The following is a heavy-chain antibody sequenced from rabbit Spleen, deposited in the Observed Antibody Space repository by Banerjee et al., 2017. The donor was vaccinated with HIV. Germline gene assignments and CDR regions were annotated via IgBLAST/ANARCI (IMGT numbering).Heavy chain of an antibody. CDR3: VRDGGGDGDPDYFKL. CDR1: GFSFSSSYY. J-gene: IGHJ4*01. D-gene: IGHD2-1*01. CDR2: IYDGSSGTI. V-gene: IGHV1S45*01. Sequence: QEQLVESGGDLVQPEGSLTLTCTASGFSFSSSYYMCWVRQAPGKGLEWIACIYDGSSGTIYYASWAKGRFTISKTSSTTVTLEMTSLTVADTATYFCVRDGGGDGDPDYFKLWGPGTLVTVS.